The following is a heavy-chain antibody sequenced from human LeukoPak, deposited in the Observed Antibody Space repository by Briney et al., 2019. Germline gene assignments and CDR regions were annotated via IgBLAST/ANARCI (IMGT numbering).Heavy chain of an antibody. CDR2: INTNSGGT. CDR1: GYTFTGYD. CDR3: ATGRSSSDYGMEV. Sequence: ASLKLSCKASGYTFTGYDMHWVRQAPGQGLEWMSCINTNSGGTNYAQKVQGRVTMTRDTSISTAYLELSRLRSEDTAVYYCATGRSSSDYGMEVWGEGKTVTASS. J-gene: IGHJ6*01. V-gene: IGHV1-2*02. D-gene: IGHD3-3*01.